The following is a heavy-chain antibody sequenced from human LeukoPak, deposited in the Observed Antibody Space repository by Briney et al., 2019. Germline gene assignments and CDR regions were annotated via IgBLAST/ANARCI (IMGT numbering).Heavy chain of an antibody. J-gene: IGHJ4*02. Sequence: KPSDTLSLTHTLSCGSISSHYWSWIRHPPGKGPEWIGYIYYSGSTNYNPSLKSRVTISVDTSKNQFSLKLSSVTAADTAVYYCARGDSDYSDYWGQGTLVTVSS. CDR1: CGSISSHY. D-gene: IGHD3-10*01. CDR2: IYYSGST. V-gene: IGHV4-59*11. CDR3: ARGDSDYSDY.